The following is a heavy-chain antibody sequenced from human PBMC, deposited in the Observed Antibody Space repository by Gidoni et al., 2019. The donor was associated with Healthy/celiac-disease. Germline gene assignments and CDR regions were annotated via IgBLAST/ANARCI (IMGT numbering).Heavy chain of an antibody. J-gene: IGHJ5*02. V-gene: IGHV4-31*03. CDR2: IYYSGST. D-gene: IGHD6-13*01. CDR1: GGSISSGGYY. Sequence: QVQLQESGPGLVKPSQTLSLTCTVSGGSISSGGYYWSWIRQHPGKGLEWIGYIYYSGSTYYNPSLKSRVTISVDTSKNQFSLKLSSVTAADTAVYYCAIVTSIAAVRGWFDPWGQGTLVTVSS. CDR3: AIVTSIAAVRGWFDP.